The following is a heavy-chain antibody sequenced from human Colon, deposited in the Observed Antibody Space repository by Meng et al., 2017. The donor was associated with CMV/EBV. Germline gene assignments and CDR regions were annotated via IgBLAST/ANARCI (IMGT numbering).Heavy chain of an antibody. CDR2: INHSVIT. CDR1: GWSLSCFY. Sequence: VRTPRYGAALLKPSEPLSLTRAVCGWSLSCFYWIWIRQPPGNGLDWIGEINHSVITNYNPSLKSRVTISVDTSKNQFSLKLSSVTAADTAVYYCVRGLYGSGRHQIYYWGQGTLVTVSS. D-gene: IGHD3-10*01. V-gene: IGHV4-34*01. CDR3: VRGLYGSGRHQIYY. J-gene: IGHJ4*02.